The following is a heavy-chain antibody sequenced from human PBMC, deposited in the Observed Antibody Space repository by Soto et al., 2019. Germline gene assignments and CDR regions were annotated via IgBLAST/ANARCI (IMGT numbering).Heavy chain of an antibody. Sequence: PGGSLRLSCAASGFTFSSYAMHWVRQAPGKGLEWVAVISYDGSNKYYADSVKGRFTISRDNSKNTLYPQMNSLRTEDTAVYYCARDRLRYNWNDFPYYYYGMDVWGQGTTVTVSS. CDR1: GFTFSSYA. J-gene: IGHJ6*02. CDR3: ARDRLRYNWNDFPYYYYGMDV. D-gene: IGHD1-1*01. V-gene: IGHV3-30-3*01. CDR2: ISYDGSNK.